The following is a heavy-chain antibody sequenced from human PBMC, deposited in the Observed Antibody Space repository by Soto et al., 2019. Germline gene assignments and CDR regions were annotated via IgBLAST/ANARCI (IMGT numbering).Heavy chain of an antibody. CDR2: ISAYNGST. V-gene: IGHV1-18*01. Sequence: ASVKVSCKASGYTFTSYGISWVRKAPGQGLEWMGWISAYNGSTNYAQKLQARVTMTTDTATTTAYMELRSLRSDDTAVYYCARAAAAATGWFDALGQGPLVTASS. D-gene: IGHD6-25*01. CDR3: ARAAAAATGWFDA. CDR1: GYTFTSYG. J-gene: IGHJ5*02.